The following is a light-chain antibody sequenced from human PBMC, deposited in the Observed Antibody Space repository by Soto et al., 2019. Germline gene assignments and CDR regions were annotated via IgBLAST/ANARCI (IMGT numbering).Light chain of an antibody. CDR1: QSVDSRY. Sequence: EHVLTQSPGTLSLSPGDSATLSCRASQSVDSRYLAWYQHKPCQAPRLLIYGTSTRATGIPDRFSGSGSVTDFTLTINSLEPEDFAVYYCQHYGDSLYTFGQGTKLEI. J-gene: IGKJ2*01. CDR2: GTS. CDR3: QHYGDSLYT. V-gene: IGKV3-20*01.